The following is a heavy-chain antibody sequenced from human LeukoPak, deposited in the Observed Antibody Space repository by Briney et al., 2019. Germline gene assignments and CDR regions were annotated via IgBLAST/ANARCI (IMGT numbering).Heavy chain of an antibody. CDR2: INHSGST. D-gene: IGHD5-24*01. V-gene: IGHV4-34*01. Sequence: PSETLSLTCAVYGGSFSGYYWSWIRQPPGKGLEWIGEINHSGSTNYNPSLKSRVTISVDTSKYQFSLKLSSVTAADTAVYYCARGRRWLQLNYWGQGTLVTVSS. CDR3: ARGRRWLQLNY. CDR1: GGSFSGYY. J-gene: IGHJ4*02.